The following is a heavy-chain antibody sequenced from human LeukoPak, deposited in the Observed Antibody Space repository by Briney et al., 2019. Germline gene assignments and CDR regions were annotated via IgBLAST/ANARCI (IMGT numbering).Heavy chain of an antibody. CDR2: ISYDGSNK. Sequence: PGGSLRLSCAASGFTFSSYAMHWVRQAPGKGLEWVAVISYDGSNKYYADSVKGRFTISRDNSENTLYLQMNSLRVEDTAVYYCARGALGYSGYDQTFDYWGQGTLVTVSS. J-gene: IGHJ4*02. V-gene: IGHV3-30-3*01. CDR1: GFTFSSYA. CDR3: ARGALGYSGYDQTFDY. D-gene: IGHD5-12*01.